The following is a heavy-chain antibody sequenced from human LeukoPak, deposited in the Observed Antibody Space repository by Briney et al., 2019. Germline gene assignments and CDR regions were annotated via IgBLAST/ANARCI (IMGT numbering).Heavy chain of an antibody. V-gene: IGHV3-21*01. CDR1: GFTFSSYS. J-gene: IGHJ4*02. D-gene: IGHD6-19*01. Sequence: PGGSLRLSCAASGFTFSSYSMNWVRQAPGKGLEWVSSISSSSSYIYYADSVKGRFTISRDNAKNLLYLQMNSLRAEDTAVYYCARDSSGWYPVVYWGQGTLVTVSS. CDR2: ISSSSSYI. CDR3: ARDSSGWYPVVY.